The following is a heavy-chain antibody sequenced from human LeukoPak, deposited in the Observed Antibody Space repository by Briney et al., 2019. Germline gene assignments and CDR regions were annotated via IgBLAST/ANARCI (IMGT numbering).Heavy chain of an antibody. D-gene: IGHD6-19*01. CDR1: GFTFGDYA. J-gene: IGHJ6*03. CDR2: IRNKAYGGTT. CDR3: TRDRAVAGLLNYYYYYYMDV. V-gene: IGHV3-49*04. Sequence: GGSLRLSCTASGFTFGDYAMSWVRQAPGKGLEWVGFIRNKAYGGTTEYAASVKGRFTISRDDSKSIAYLQMNSLKTEDTAVYYCTRDRAVAGLLNYYYYYYMDVWGKGTTVTISS.